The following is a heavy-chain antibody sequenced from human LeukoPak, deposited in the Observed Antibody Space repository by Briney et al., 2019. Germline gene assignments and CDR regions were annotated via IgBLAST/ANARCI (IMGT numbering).Heavy chain of an antibody. CDR1: GYTFTGYY. V-gene: IGHV3-23*01. J-gene: IGHJ4*02. CDR2: ISGSGGST. CDR3: AKSGTILLWFGELRFDY. Sequence: GASVKVSCKASGYTFTGYYMHWVRQAPGKGLEWVSAISGSGGSTYYADSVKGRFTISRDNSKNTLYLQMNSLRAEDTAVYYCAKSGTILLWFGELRFDYRGQGTLVTVSS. D-gene: IGHD3-10*01.